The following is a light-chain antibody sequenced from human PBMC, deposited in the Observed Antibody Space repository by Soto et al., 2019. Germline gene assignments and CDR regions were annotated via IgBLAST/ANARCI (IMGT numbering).Light chain of an antibody. V-gene: IGKV1-27*01. CDR3: QQYNRAPPWT. CDR2: AAS. CDR1: QGISNY. Sequence: DIQMTQSPSSLSASVGDRVTITCRASQGISNYLAWYQQKPGKVPKLLIYAASTLQSGVPSRFSDSGSGTDFTLPITSLQPEDVATYYCQQYNRAPPWTFGQGTKVEIK. J-gene: IGKJ1*01.